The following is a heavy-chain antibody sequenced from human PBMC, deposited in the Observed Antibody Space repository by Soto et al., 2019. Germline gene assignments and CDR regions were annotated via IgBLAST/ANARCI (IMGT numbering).Heavy chain of an antibody. V-gene: IGHV3-30*03. CDR3: AIDTPPRGYYDYIWGTPDY. CDR2: ISYDGSNK. CDR1: GFTFSSYG. Sequence: GGSLRLSCAASGFTFSSYGMHRVRQAPGKGLEWVAVISYDGSNKYYADSVKGRFTISRDNSKNTLYLQMNSLRAEDTAVYYCAIDTPPRGYYDYIWGTPDYWDQGTLVTVSS. D-gene: IGHD3-16*01. J-gene: IGHJ4*02.